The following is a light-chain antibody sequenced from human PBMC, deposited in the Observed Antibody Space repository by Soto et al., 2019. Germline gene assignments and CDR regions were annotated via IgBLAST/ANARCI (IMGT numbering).Light chain of an antibody. Sequence: DIQMTQSPPSLSASVRDRVTITCQASQDITNCLNWYQQKPGEAPKLLIYGASELQTGVPSRFTGSGSGTDFSFTITSLQPEDIATYYCQQCHTLPFTFGPGTTVDI. CDR3: QQCHTLPFT. V-gene: IGKV1-33*01. J-gene: IGKJ3*01. CDR2: GAS. CDR1: QDITNC.